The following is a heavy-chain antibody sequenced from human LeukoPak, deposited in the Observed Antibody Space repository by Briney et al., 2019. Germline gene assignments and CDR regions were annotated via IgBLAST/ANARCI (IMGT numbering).Heavy chain of an antibody. CDR1: GFTFGDYA. CDR3: TRASPSITMVRGVIIRQYYFDY. V-gene: IGHV3-49*04. Sequence: GGSLRLSCTASGFTFGDYAMSWVRQHPGKGLEWVGFIRSKAEGATTESAASVKGRFTITRDDYKSIAYLQMTSLKPEDTAVYYCTRASPSITMVRGVIIRQYYFDYWGQGTLVTVSS. J-gene: IGHJ4*02. CDR2: IRSKAEGATT. D-gene: IGHD3-10*01.